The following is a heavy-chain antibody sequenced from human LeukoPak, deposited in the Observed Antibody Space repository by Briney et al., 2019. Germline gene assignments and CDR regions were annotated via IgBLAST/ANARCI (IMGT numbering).Heavy chain of an antibody. Sequence: GGSLRLSCAASGFTFSSYAMSWVRQAPGKGLEWVSAISGSGGSTYYADSVKGRFTISRDNAKNSLYLQMNSLRAEDTAVYYCARERTIAAALDYWGQGTLVTVSS. CDR3: ARERTIAAALDY. CDR1: GFTFSSYA. CDR2: ISGSGGST. V-gene: IGHV3-23*01. D-gene: IGHD6-13*01. J-gene: IGHJ4*02.